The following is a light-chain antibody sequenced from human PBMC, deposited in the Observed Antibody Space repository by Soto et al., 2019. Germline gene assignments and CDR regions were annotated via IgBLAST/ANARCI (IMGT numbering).Light chain of an antibody. CDR2: AAS. CDR3: QQLYSHLSRT. CDR1: QGISSS. V-gene: IGKV1-9*01. J-gene: IGKJ5*01. Sequence: DIQLTQSPSFLSASVGDRVTITCRASQGISSSLAWYQQKPGKAPKLLIYAASTLQNGVPSRCSGSGSGTEFTLTTSSLQTEDFATWDDQQLYSHLSRTFSERKRLYIK.